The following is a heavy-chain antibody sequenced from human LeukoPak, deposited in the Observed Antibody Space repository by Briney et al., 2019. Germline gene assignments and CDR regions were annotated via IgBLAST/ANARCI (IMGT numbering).Heavy chain of an antibody. J-gene: IGHJ5*02. Sequence: GGSLRLSCAASGFTFSSYAMSWVRQAPVKGLEWVSAISGSGGSTYYADSVKGRFTISRDNSKNTLYLQMNSLRAEDTAVYYCAKSVQWLALEGWFDPWGQGTLVTVSS. CDR1: GFTFSSYA. D-gene: IGHD6-19*01. CDR3: AKSVQWLALEGWFDP. CDR2: ISGSGGST. V-gene: IGHV3-23*01.